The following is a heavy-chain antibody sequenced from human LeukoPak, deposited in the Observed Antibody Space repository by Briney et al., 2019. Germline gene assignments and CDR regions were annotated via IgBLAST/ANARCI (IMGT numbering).Heavy chain of an antibody. D-gene: IGHD2-2*01. Sequence: GGSLRLSCAASGFTFSDYYMSWIRQAPGRGLEWVSYSSSSGSTIYYADSAKGRFTISRDNAKNSLYLQMNRLRAEDTAVYYCARGVHSPPAHIVVVPAAIMGGNYYYYYMDVWGKGTTVTVSS. CDR2: SSSSGSTI. V-gene: IGHV3-11*04. CDR3: ARGVHSPPAHIVVVPAAIMGGNYYYYYMDV. J-gene: IGHJ6*03. CDR1: GFTFSDYY.